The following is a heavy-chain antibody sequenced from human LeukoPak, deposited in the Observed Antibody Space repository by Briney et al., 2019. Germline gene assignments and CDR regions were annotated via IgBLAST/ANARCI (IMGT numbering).Heavy chain of an antibody. D-gene: IGHD3-16*01. CDR3: AKGRASHEY. Sequence: SETLSLTCTVSGASISSYYWSWSRQTPGKGLEWIGSIYYSGTTNYNPSLKSRVTISIDTSKDQFSLELTSVTAADTAVFYCAKGRASHEYWGQGILVTVSS. V-gene: IGHV4-59*01. CDR2: IYYSGTT. J-gene: IGHJ4*02. CDR1: GASISSYY.